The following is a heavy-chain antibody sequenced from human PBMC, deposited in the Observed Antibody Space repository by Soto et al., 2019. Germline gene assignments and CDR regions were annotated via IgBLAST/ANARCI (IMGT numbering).Heavy chain of an antibody. CDR3: ASGVVPAAMRMVTFDY. CDR1: GYTLTELS. V-gene: IGHV1-24*01. J-gene: IGHJ4*02. CDR2: VDPEDGET. D-gene: IGHD2-2*01. Sequence: ASVKVSCKVSGYTLTELSMHWVRQAPGKGLEWMGGVDPEDGETIYAQKFQGRVTMTEDTSTDTAYMELSSLRSEDTAVYYCASGVVPAAMRMVTFDYWGQGTLVTVSS.